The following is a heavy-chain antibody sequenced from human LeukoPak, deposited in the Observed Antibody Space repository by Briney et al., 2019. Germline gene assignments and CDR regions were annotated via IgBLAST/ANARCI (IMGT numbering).Heavy chain of an antibody. CDR2: INPNSGGT. D-gene: IGHD3-10*02. J-gene: IGHJ6*02. CDR1: GYTFTGYH. CDR3: AREESRFGELLVDYYGMDV. V-gene: IGHV1-2*02. Sequence: ASVKVSCKASGYTFTGYHMHWVRQAPGQGLEWMGWINPNSGGTNYAQKFQGRVTMTRDTSIGTAYMELSRLRSDDTAVYYCAREESRFGELLVDYYGMDVWGQGTTVNVSS.